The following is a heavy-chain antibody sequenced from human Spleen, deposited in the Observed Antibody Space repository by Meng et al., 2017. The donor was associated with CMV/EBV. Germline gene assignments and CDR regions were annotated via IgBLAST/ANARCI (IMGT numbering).Heavy chain of an antibody. J-gene: IGHJ4*02. CDR3: AREYYDFSLVDF. CDR2: IYVGGNT. Sequence: GESLKISCAASGFTLSNNYMSWVRQAPGKGLEWLSAIYVGGNTYSADSLRGRFTISRDNFKNTLYLQMNSLRAEDTAVYYCAREYYDFSLVDFWGQGTLVTVSS. D-gene: IGHD3-3*01. CDR1: GFTLSNNY. V-gene: IGHV3-66*02.